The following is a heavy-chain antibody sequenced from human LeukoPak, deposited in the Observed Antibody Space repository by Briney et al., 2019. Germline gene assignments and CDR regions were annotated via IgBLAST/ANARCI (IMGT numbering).Heavy chain of an antibody. V-gene: IGHV1-2*04. CDR1: GYTFTGYY. CDR2: INPNSGGT. D-gene: IGHD6-13*01. J-gene: IGHJ6*02. Sequence: ASVKVSCKASGYTFTGYYMHWVRQAPGQGLEWMGWINPNSGGTNYAQKFQGWVTMTRDTSISTAYMELSRLRSDDTAVYYCASGIAAAGIGGTDYYGMDVWGQGTTVIVSS. CDR3: ASGIAAAGIGGTDYYGMDV.